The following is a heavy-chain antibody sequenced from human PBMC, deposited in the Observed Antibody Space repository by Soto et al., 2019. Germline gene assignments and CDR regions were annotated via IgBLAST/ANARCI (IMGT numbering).Heavy chain of an antibody. J-gene: IGHJ4*02. V-gene: IGHV1-2*02. CDR2: INPNSGGT. Sequence: ASVKVFCKASGYTFTGYYMHWVRQAPGQGLEWMGWINPNSGGTNYAQKFQGRVTMTRDTSISTAYMELSRLRSDDTAVYYCARGRWLQLPGYDYWGQGTLVTVSS. CDR3: ARGRWLQLPGYDY. CDR1: GYTFTGYY. D-gene: IGHD5-12*01.